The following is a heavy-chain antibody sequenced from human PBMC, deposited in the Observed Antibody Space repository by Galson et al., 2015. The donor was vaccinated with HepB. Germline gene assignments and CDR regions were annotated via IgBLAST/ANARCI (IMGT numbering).Heavy chain of an antibody. CDR3: VKDLSGGYSGYDLSVRSRWFDP. J-gene: IGHJ5*02. V-gene: IGHV3-64D*06. D-gene: IGHD5-12*01. CDR1: GFTFSSYA. CDR2: ISSNGGST. Sequence: SLRLSCAASGFTFSSYAMHWVRQAPGKGLEYVSAISSNGGSTYYADSVKGRFTISRDNSKNTLYLQMSSLRAEDTAVYYCVKDLSGGYSGYDLSVRSRWFDPWGQGTLVTVSS.